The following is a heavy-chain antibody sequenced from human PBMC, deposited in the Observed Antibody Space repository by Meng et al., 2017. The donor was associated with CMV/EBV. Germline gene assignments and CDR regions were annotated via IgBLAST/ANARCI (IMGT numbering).Heavy chain of an antibody. CDR1: GFTFSSYA. J-gene: IGHJ6*02. CDR2: ISSNGGST. V-gene: IGHV3-64*02. D-gene: IGHD3-16*01. CDR3: ARGPGGFGAYYGMDV. Sequence: GESLKISCAASGFTFSSYAMHWVRQAPGKGLEYVSAISSNGGSTYYADSVKGRFTISRDNSKNTLYLQMGSLRAEDMAVYYCARGPGGFGAYYGMDVWGQGTLVTVSS.